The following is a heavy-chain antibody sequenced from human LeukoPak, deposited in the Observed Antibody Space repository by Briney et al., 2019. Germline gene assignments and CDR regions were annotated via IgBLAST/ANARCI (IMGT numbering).Heavy chain of an antibody. V-gene: IGHV3-9*01. D-gene: IGHD2/OR15-2a*01. CDR1: GFNFNAYA. J-gene: IGHJ4*02. CDR3: ARSLGYYDY. Sequence: PGRSLRLSCDASGFNFNAYAMHWVRQAPGKGLEWVSGISWHSANIDYADSVKGRFTISRDNAKNSLYLQMNSLRPEDTALYYCARSLGYYDYWGQGTLVTVSS. CDR2: ISWHSANI.